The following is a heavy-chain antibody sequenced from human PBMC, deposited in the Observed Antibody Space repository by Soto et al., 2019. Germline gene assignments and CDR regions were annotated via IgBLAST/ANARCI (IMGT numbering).Heavy chain of an antibody. V-gene: IGHV1-18*01. CDR1: GYTFTSYG. CDR2: ISAYNGNT. D-gene: IGHD5-12*01. Sequence: GASVKVSCKASGYTFTSYGISWVRQAPGQGLEWMGWISAYNGNTNYAQKLQGRVTMTTDTSTSTAYMELRSLRSDDTAVYYCARVAGGYDLHDAFDIWGQGTMVTVSS. J-gene: IGHJ3*02. CDR3: ARVAGGYDLHDAFDI.